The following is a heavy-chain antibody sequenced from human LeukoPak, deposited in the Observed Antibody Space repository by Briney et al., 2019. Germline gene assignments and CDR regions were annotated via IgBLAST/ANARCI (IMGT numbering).Heavy chain of an antibody. Sequence: GGSLRLSYAASGFTFDDYAMHWVRQAPGKGLEWVSGISWNSGSIGYADSVKGRFTISRDNAKNSLYLQMNSLRAEDTALYYCAKENGGNSGYFDYWGQGTLVTVSS. CDR1: GFTFDDYA. CDR3: AKENGGNSGYFDY. V-gene: IGHV3-9*01. J-gene: IGHJ4*02. D-gene: IGHD4-23*01. CDR2: ISWNSGSI.